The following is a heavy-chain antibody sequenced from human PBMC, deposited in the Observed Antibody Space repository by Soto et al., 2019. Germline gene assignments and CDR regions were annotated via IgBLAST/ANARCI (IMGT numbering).Heavy chain of an antibody. V-gene: IGHV4-34*01. CDR1: GGSFSGYY. CDR2: INHSGST. D-gene: IGHD4-17*01. CDR3: ARSWVTNQNVDY. J-gene: IGHJ4*02. Sequence: QVQLQQWGAGLLKPSETLSLTCAVYGGSFSGYYWSWIRQPPGKGLEWIGEINHSGSTNYNPSLKSRVTISVDTSKNQFSLKLSSVTAADTAVYYCARSWVTNQNVDYWGQGTLVTVSS.